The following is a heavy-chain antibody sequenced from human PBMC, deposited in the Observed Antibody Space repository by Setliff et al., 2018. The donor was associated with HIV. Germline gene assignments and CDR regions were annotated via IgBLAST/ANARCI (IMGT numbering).Heavy chain of an antibody. Sequence: GASVKVSCKASGGTFSSYAISWVRQAPGQGLEWMGGIIPIFGTANYAQKFQGRVTITTDESTSTAYMELSSLRSEDTAVYYCARATRIVVVITEYYFDYLGQGTLVTVSS. CDR2: IIPIFGTA. CDR3: ARATRIVVVITEYYFDY. V-gene: IGHV1-69*05. D-gene: IGHD3-22*01. CDR1: GGTFSSYA. J-gene: IGHJ4*02.